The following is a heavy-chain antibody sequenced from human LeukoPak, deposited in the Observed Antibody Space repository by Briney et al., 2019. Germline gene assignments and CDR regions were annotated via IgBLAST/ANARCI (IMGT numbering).Heavy chain of an antibody. J-gene: IGHJ4*02. D-gene: IGHD2-2*01. Sequence: PGTSLRLSCAASGFTFSNYGMHWVRQAPGKGLEWVAVIWYDGSYTYYAESVKGRFTISRDDSKNTLYLQMNSLRAEDTALYYGARDDCSTTSCLDHWGQGTLVSVSS. CDR2: IWYDGSYT. CDR1: GFTFSNYG. CDR3: ARDDCSTTSCLDH. V-gene: IGHV3-33*01.